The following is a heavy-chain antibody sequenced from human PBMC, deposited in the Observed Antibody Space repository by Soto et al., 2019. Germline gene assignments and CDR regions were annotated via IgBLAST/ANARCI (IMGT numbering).Heavy chain of an antibody. CDR2: IYYSGST. D-gene: IGHD3-10*01. CDR1: GGSISSSNYY. J-gene: IGHJ4*02. CDR3: ASQGNSGSYTNFDY. Sequence: QLQLQESGPGLVKPSETLSLTCTVSGGSISSSNYYWGWIRQPPGKGLEWIGSIYYSGSTYYNPSLKTRVSISVDTSKDPFSLKLSSVTAADTAVYYCASQGNSGSYTNFDYWGQGTLVTVSS. V-gene: IGHV4-39*01.